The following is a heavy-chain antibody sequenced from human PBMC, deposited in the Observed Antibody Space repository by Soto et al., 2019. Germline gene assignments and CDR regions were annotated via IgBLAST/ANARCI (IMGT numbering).Heavy chain of an antibody. CDR3: AKKPPSSIQGWAFGMDV. CDR1: GFSVTTNY. J-gene: IGHJ6*02. V-gene: IGHV3-53*02. D-gene: IGHD1-26*01. CDR2: TFTGGST. Sequence: EVQLVETGGGLIQPGGSLRLSCLASGFSVTTNYIIWVRQPAGKGLEWVSTTFTGGSTHYAGSVEGRFSISRDNSKNTVYLQMNNLRVEDTAVYYCAKKPPSSIQGWAFGMDVWGQGTTVSVSS.